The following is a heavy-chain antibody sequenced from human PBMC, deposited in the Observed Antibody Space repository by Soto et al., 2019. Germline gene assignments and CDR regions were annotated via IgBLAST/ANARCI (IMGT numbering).Heavy chain of an antibody. CDR3: ARSRAVTMYNWFDP. J-gene: IGHJ5*02. V-gene: IGHV1-2*04. CDR2: INPNSGGT. CDR1: GYTFTGYY. D-gene: IGHD3-10*02. Sequence: ASVKVSCKASGYTFTGYYMHWVRQAPGQGLEWMGWINPNSGGTNYAQKFQGWVTMTRDTSISTAYMELSRLRSDDTAVYYCARSRAVTMYNWFDPWGQGSLVTVSS.